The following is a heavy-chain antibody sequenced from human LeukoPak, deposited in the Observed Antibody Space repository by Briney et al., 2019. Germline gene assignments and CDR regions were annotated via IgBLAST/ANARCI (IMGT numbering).Heavy chain of an antibody. D-gene: IGHD6-13*01. V-gene: IGHV4-39*07. CDR1: GGSISSNSYY. CDR2: IYYSGST. Sequence: SETLSLTCAVSGGSISSNSYYWGWIRQPPGKGLEWIGSIYYSGSTYYNPSLKSRVTISVDTSKNQFSLKLSSVTAADTAVYYCARAVFEAAGAYPFDYWGQGTLVTVSS. CDR3: ARAVFEAAGAYPFDY. J-gene: IGHJ4*02.